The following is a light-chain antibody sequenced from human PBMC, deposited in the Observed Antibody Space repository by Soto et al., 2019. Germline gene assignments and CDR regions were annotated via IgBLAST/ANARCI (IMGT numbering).Light chain of an antibody. CDR1: QSVSSN. J-gene: IGKJ1*01. Sequence: EIVVTQSPPTLYMSPGERATLSCRASQSVSSNLAWYQQKPGQAPRVLIYAASTRATGIPDRFSGSGSGTEFTLTISRLHSEDIGVYYGAQYHNSCTFGQGTTVYIK. CDR2: AAS. CDR3: AQYHNSCT. V-gene: IGKV3-15*01.